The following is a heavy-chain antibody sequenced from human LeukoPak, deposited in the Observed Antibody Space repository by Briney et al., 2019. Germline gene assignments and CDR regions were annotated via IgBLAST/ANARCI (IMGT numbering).Heavy chain of an antibody. CDR1: GYTFTGYY. CDR2: INPNSGGT. Sequence: ASVKVSCKASGYTFTGYYMHWVRQAPGQGLEWMGWINPNSGGTNYAQKFQGRVTMTRDTSISTAYMELSSLRSDDTAVYYCASPQYYYDSSGYYKEYFQHWGQGTLVTVSS. CDR3: ASPQYYYDSSGYYKEYFQH. D-gene: IGHD3-22*01. V-gene: IGHV1-2*02. J-gene: IGHJ1*01.